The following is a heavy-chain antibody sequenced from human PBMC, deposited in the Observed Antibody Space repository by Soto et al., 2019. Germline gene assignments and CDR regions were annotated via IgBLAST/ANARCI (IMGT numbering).Heavy chain of an antibody. CDR1: GGSMSSYY. CDR2: IYYSGST. J-gene: IGHJ5*02. D-gene: IGHD3-10*01. CDR3: ARYGSGSSVWFDP. Sequence: PSETLSLTCTVSGGSMSSYYWSWIRQPPGKGLEWIGYIYYSGSTIYNPSLKSRVTIPVDTSKNQFSLKLSSVTAADTAVYYCARYGSGSSVWFDPWGQGTLVTVSS. V-gene: IGHV4-59*01.